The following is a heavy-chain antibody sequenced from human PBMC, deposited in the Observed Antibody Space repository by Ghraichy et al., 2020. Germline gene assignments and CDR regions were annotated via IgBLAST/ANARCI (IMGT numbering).Heavy chain of an antibody. CDR2: MYFTGTT. J-gene: IGHJ5*02. CDR1: GGSITGYY. CDR3: ARDCRHRVQDTWFDP. V-gene: IGHV4-4*07. D-gene: IGHD1-14*01. Sequence: ETLSLTCTVSGGSITGYYWNWIRQSSGKGLEWVARMYFTGTTNYNPSLKDRVTMSVDASKSQFSLRMTSVTAADSGVYYCARDCRHRVQDTWFDPWGQGTLVIVSS.